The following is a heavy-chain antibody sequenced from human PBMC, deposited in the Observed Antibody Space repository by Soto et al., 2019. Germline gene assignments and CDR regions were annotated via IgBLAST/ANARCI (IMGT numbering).Heavy chain of an antibody. Sequence: QVQLQESGPGLVKPSETLSLTCTVSGGSISSYYWSWIRQPPGKGLEWIGYIYYSGSTNYNPSLKSRVTISVDTSKNQCSLKLSSVTAADTAVYYCARHVDSGSYDYYYGMDVWGQGTTVTVSS. CDR1: GGSISSYY. CDR3: ARHVDSGSYDYYYGMDV. V-gene: IGHV4-59*08. CDR2: IYYSGST. D-gene: IGHD1-26*01. J-gene: IGHJ6*02.